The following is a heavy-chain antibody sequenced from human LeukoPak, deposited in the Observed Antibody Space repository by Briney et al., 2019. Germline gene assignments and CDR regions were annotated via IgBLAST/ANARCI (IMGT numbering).Heavy chain of an antibody. CDR2: MSSDGRKE. CDR3: SRDGDGTGETFDY. V-gene: IGHV3-30*15. J-gene: IGHJ4*02. D-gene: IGHD3/OR15-3a*01. CDR1: GFTFSSFA. Sequence: PGGSLRLPCAASGFTFSSFAMRWVRQAPGKGLEWVAVMSSDGRKEYYADSVKGRFTISRDNSKSTLFLQMSSLRPEDTAVYYCSRDGDGTGETFDYWGQGTLVTVSS.